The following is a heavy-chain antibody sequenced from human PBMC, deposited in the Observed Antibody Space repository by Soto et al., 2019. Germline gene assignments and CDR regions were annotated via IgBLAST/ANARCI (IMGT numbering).Heavy chain of an antibody. D-gene: IGHD3-3*02. CDR2: ISGYNGDT. V-gene: IGHV1-18*01. CDR3: ARGTIFGLVSFDS. J-gene: IGHJ4*02. CDR1: GATFTSYG. Sequence: QGQLVQSGAEVKEPGASVKVSCKASGATFTSYGFNWVRQAPGQGLEWMGWISGYNGDTHYAQNFQVRVTMTIDTSTSTAYMELRSLRSADTAVYYCARGTIFGLVSFDSWGQGTLVTVSS.